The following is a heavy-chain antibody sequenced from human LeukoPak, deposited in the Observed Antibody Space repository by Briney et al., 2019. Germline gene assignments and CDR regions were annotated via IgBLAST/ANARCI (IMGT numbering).Heavy chain of an antibody. D-gene: IGHD6-13*01. Sequence: ASVKVSCKASGGTFSSYAISWVRQAPGQGLEWMGGIIPIFGTANYAQKFQGRVTITAAQSTSTAYMELSSLRPEAPAVYYCARAYSSSYRRYYYYMFVWGKGTTVTASS. J-gene: IGHJ6*03. CDR1: GGTFSSYA. V-gene: IGHV1-69*01. CDR3: ARAYSSSYRRYYYYMFV. CDR2: IIPIFGTA.